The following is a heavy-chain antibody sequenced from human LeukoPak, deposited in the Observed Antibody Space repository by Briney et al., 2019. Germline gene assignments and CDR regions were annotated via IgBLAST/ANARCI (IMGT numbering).Heavy chain of an antibody. Sequence: PGGSLRLSCVASGLSFSIYNMIWVRQAPGKGLGWDASINGRGGLIYYADSVKGRFTISRDNARNSLYLQMNSLRGEDTAVYYCARENNGDRYYFDCWGQGALVTVS. CDR3: ARENNGDRYYFDC. J-gene: IGHJ4*02. V-gene: IGHV3-48*03. CDR1: GLSFSIYN. D-gene: IGHD2-8*01. CDR2: INGRGGLI.